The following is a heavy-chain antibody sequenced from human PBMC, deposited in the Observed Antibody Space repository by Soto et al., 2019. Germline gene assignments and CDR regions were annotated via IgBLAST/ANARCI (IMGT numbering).Heavy chain of an antibody. CDR2: INAGNGNT. V-gene: IGHV1-3*01. J-gene: IGHJ6*02. CDR3: ASPGYCSGGSCYPYYYGMDV. Sequence: QVQLVQSGAEVKKPGASVKVSCKASGYTFTSYAMHWVRQAPGQRLEWMGWINAGNGNTKYSQKFQGRVTITRDTSASTADMELSSLRSEDTAVYYCASPGYCSGGSCYPYYYGMDVWGQGTTVTVSS. D-gene: IGHD2-15*01. CDR1: GYTFTSYA.